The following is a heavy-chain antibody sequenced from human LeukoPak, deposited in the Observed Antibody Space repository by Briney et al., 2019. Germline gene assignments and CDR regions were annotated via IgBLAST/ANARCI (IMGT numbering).Heavy chain of an antibody. CDR3: ARGRVGGYYGMDV. J-gene: IGHJ6*02. Sequence: GTSVKVSCKASGFTFTKSAVQWVRQARGQRLEWIGWIVVGRGNTNYAQKFQGRVTMTRDTSISTAYMELSRLRSDDTAVYYCARGRVGGYYGMDVWGQGTTVTVSS. CDR2: IVVGRGNT. CDR1: GFTFTKSA. D-gene: IGHD3-10*01. V-gene: IGHV1-58*01.